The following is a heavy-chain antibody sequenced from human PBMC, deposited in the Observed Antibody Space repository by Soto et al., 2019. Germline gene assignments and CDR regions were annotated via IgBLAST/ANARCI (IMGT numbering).Heavy chain of an antibody. CDR3: ARGSYSNPYYYYYGMDV. D-gene: IGHD4-4*01. CDR1: GGTFSSYA. Sequence: SVKVSCKASGGTFSSYAISWVRQAPGQGLEWMGGIIPIFGTANYAQKFQGRVTITADESTSTAYMELSSLRSEDTAVYYCARGSYSNPYYYYYGMDVWGQGTTVPVSS. V-gene: IGHV1-69*13. J-gene: IGHJ6*02. CDR2: IIPIFGTA.